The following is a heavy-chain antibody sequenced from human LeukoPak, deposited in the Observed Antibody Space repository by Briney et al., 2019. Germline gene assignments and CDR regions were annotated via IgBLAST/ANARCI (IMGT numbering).Heavy chain of an antibody. Sequence: GGSLRLSCAASGFTFSSYEMNWVRQAPGKGLEWVSYISSSGSTIYYADSVKGRFTISRDNAKNSLYLQMNSLRAEDTAVYYCARVVKTCSSTSCYAPHGYYFDYWGQGTLSPSPQ. CDR3: ARVVKTCSSTSCYAPHGYYFDY. V-gene: IGHV3-48*03. D-gene: IGHD2-2*01. CDR1: GFTFSSYE. J-gene: IGHJ4*02. CDR2: ISSSGSTI.